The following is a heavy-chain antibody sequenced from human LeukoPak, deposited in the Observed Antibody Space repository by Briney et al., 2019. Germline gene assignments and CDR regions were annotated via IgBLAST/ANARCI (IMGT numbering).Heavy chain of an antibody. CDR3: AREGRWAEMATITNYYYGMDV. CDR1: GYTFTSYG. J-gene: IGHJ6*02. V-gene: IGHV1-18*01. D-gene: IGHD5-24*01. Sequence: ASVKVSCKASGYTFTSYGISWVRQAPGQGLEWMEWISAYNGNTNYAQKLQGRVTMTTDTSTSTAYMELRSLRSDDTAVYYCAREGRWAEMATITNYYYGMDVWGQGTTVTVSS. CDR2: ISAYNGNT.